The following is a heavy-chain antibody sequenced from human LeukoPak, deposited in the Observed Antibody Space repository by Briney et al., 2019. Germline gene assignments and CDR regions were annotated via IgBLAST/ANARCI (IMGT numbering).Heavy chain of an antibody. J-gene: IGHJ4*02. Sequence: ASVKVSRTASGYTFTSDVISWVRQAPGQGREWVGWISAYNGNTNYPQKLQGRVTMTTDTSTSTAYMEVRSLRSHDTAVYYCARDDSSRYYELDYWGQGTLVTVSS. CDR1: GYTFTSDV. CDR3: ARDDSSRYYELDY. CDR2: ISAYNGNT. V-gene: IGHV1-18*01. D-gene: IGHD3-22*01.